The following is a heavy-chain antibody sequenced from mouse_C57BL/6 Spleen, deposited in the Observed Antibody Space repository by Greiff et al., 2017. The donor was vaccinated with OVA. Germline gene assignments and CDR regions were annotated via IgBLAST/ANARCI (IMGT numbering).Heavy chain of an antibody. CDR3: ARLGDYDAFDY. D-gene: IGHD2-4*01. CDR2: ISSGGSYT. CDR1: GFTFSSYG. J-gene: IGHJ2*01. V-gene: IGHV5-6*01. Sequence: EVKLVESGGDLVKPGGSLKLSCAASGFTFSSYGMSWVRQTPDKRLEWVATISSGGSYTYYPDSVKGRFTISRDNAKNTLYLQMSSLKSEDTAMYYCARLGDYDAFDYWGQGTTLTVSS.